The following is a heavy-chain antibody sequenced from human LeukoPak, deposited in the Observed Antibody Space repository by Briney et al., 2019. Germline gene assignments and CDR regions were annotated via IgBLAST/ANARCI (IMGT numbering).Heavy chain of an antibody. D-gene: IGHD1-20*01. Sequence: PGGSLRLSCAASGFTFSIYNMNWVRQAPGKGLEWISNINSGSSTIFYADSVQGRFTISRDNAKNSLYLQMNSLGAEDTAVYYCARLTGLYYYPMDVWGQGTTVTVSS. CDR1: GFTFSIYN. CDR2: INSGSSTI. CDR3: ARLTGLYYYPMDV. V-gene: IGHV3-48*04. J-gene: IGHJ6*02.